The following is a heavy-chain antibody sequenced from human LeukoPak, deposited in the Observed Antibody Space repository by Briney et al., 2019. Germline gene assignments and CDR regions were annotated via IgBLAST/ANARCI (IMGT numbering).Heavy chain of an antibody. D-gene: IGHD3-22*01. Sequence: GGSLRLSCAASGFTFSSYGMSWVRQAPGKGLEWVSAISGSDVSTYYADSTKGRFAISRDNSKNTLYLQMNSLRAEDTAVYYCAKYSHDSSGSYDYWGQGTLVTVSS. CDR3: AKYSHDSSGSYDY. CDR2: ISGSDVST. J-gene: IGHJ4*02. V-gene: IGHV3-23*01. CDR1: GFTFSSYG.